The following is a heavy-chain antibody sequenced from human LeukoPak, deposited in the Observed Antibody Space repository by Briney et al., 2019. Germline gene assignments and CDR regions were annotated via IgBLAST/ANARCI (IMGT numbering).Heavy chain of an antibody. CDR3: ARDRDLYSGYDSSPYYFDY. Sequence: SVKVSXKASGGTFSSYAISWVRQAPGQGLEWMGGIIPIFGTANYAQKFQGRVTITADESTSTAYMELSSLRSEDTAVYYCARDRDLYSGYDSSPYYFDYWGQGTLVTVSS. V-gene: IGHV1-69*13. CDR2: IIPIFGTA. CDR1: GGTFSSYA. J-gene: IGHJ4*02. D-gene: IGHD5-12*01.